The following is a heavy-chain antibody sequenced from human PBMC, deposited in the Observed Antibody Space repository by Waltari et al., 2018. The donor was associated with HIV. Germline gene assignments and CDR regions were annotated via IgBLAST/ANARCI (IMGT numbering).Heavy chain of an antibody. CDR2: IWYDGSNK. CDR3: ARRDGYNLVDF. V-gene: IGHV3-33*01. Sequence: QVQLVVSGGGVVQPGRSLSLSCAASGFTFSSYGMHWVRHAPGKGLEWVAVIWYDGSNKYYADSVKGRFIISRDNSENKLYLEMNSLRVEDTAVYYCARRDGYNLVDFWGQGTLVTVSS. D-gene: IGHD5-12*01. J-gene: IGHJ4*02. CDR1: GFTFSSYG.